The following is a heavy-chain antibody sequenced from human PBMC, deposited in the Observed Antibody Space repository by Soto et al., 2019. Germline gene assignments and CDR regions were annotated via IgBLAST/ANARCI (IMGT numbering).Heavy chain of an antibody. Sequence: PSETLSLTCTVSGGSISSSRYYWGWIRQPPGKGLEWIGSIYYSGSTYYNPSLKSRVTISVDTSKNQFSLKLSSVTAADTAVYYCARRRYWSGHVIDYWGQGTLVTVSS. V-gene: IGHV4-39*01. D-gene: IGHD3-3*01. CDR3: ARRRYWSGHVIDY. J-gene: IGHJ4*02. CDR2: IYYSGST. CDR1: GGSISSSRYY.